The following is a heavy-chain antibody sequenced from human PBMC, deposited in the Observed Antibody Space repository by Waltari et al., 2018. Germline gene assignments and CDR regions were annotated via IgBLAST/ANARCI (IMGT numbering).Heavy chain of an antibody. V-gene: IGHV6-1*01. CDR3: ARRASVTGAIDY. CDR2: TFYRSKWSY. CDR1: ADSVSSNSAA. Sequence: QVQLQQSGPGLVKPSQTLSLPCAISADSVSSNSAAWNWIRQSPSRGLEWLGRTFYRSKWSYDYAVSVKSRITINPDTSKNQFSLQLNSVTPEDTAVYFCARRASVTGAIDYWGQGTLVTVSS. J-gene: IGHJ4*02.